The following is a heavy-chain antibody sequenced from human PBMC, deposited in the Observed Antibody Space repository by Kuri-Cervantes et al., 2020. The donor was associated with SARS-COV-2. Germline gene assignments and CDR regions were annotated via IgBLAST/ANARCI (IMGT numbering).Heavy chain of an antibody. CDR2: IGSSSSII. J-gene: IGHJ6*02. CDR1: GFTFSDYS. Sequence: GGSLRLSCAASGFTFSDYSMNWVRQAPGKGLEWVSYIGSSSSIIYYADSMKGRFTISRDNAKNSLSLQMNSLRAEDTAVYYCARERYYSGYYGMDVWGQGTTVTVSS. CDR3: ARERYYSGYYGMDV. D-gene: IGHD3-10*01. V-gene: IGHV3-48*01.